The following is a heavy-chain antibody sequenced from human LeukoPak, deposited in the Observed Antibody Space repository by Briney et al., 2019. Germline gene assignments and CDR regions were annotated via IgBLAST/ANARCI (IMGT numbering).Heavy chain of an antibody. J-gene: IGHJ4*02. D-gene: IGHD3-10*01. Sequence: SSETLSLTCTVSGGSISSYYWSWIRQPPGKGLEWIGYIYYSGSTNYNPSLKSRVTISVDTSKNQFSLELSSVTAADTAVYYCARGSRLWFGELTLDYWGQGTLVTVSS. CDR3: ARGSRLWFGELTLDY. CDR1: GGSISSYY. CDR2: IYYSGST. V-gene: IGHV4-59*01.